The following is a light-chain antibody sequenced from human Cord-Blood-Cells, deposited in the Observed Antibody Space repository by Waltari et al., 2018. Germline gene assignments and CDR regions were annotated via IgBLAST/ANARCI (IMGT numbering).Light chain of an antibody. Sequence: QSALTQPRSVSGSPGQSVTISCTGTSSDVGGYNYVSWYQQHPGKAPKLMIYDVSKRPSGVPGRFSGSKSGNTASLTISGRQAEDDADYYCCSYAGSYTFVFGTGTKVTVL. CDR2: DVS. CDR3: CSYAGSYTFV. CDR1: SSDVGGYNY. J-gene: IGLJ1*01. V-gene: IGLV2-11*01.